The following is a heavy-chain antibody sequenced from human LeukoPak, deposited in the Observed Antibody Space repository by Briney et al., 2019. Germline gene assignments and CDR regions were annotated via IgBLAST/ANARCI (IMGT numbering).Heavy chain of an antibody. CDR1: GGSISSGGYY. J-gene: IGHJ5*02. V-gene: IGHV4-31*03. CDR3: ARGESP. CDR2: IYSSGTT. Sequence: SQTLSLTRTVSGGSISSGGYYWSWIRQHPGKGLEWIGHIYSSGTTYSNPSLKSRLTISVDTSQNQFSLKLSSVTAAGTAVYYCARGESPWGQGTLVTVSS.